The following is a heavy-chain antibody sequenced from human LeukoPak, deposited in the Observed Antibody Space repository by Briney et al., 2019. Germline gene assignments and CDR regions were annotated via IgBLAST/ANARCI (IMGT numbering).Heavy chain of an antibody. V-gene: IGHV3-23*01. J-gene: IGHJ4*02. CDR1: GFTFSSYA. D-gene: IGHD3-3*01. CDR2: ISGSGGST. CDR3: AKIHDPLRFLEWSFFY. Sequence: PGGSLRLSCAASGFTFSSYAMSWVRQAPGKGLEWVSAISGSGGSTYYADSVKGRFTISRDNSKNTLYLQMNSLRAEDTAVYYCAKIHDPLRFLEWSFFYWGQGTLVTVSS.